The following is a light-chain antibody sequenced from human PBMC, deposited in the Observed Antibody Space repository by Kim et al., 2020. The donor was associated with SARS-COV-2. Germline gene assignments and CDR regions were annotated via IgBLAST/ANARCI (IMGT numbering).Light chain of an antibody. CDR3: CSYAGTYTLV. Sequence: QSVLTQPRSVSGSPGQSVTIPCTGTSSDIGGYNSVSWFQQHPGKAPKLMIYDVRQRPSGVPDRFSGSKSDNTASLTISGLQAEDEADYYCCSYAGTYTLVFGGGTQLTVL. J-gene: IGLJ3*02. V-gene: IGLV2-11*01. CDR2: DVR. CDR1: SSDIGGYNS.